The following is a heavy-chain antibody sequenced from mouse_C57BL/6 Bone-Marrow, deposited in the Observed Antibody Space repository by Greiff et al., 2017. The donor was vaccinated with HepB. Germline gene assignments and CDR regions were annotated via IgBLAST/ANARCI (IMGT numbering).Heavy chain of an antibody. D-gene: IGHD2-4*01. CDR1: GYTFTSYW. CDR2: IDPSDSYT. J-gene: IGHJ2*01. Sequence: VQLKQPGAELVMPGASVKLSCKASGYTFTSYWMHWVKQRPGQGLEWIGEIDPSDSYTNYNQKFKGKSTLTVDKSSSTAYMQLSSLTSEDSAVYYCARRNYDYDYFDYWGQGTTLTVSS. CDR3: ARRNYDYDYFDY. V-gene: IGHV1-69*01.